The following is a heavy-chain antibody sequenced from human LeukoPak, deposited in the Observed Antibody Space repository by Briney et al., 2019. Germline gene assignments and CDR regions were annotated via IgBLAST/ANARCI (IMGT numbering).Heavy chain of an antibody. CDR1: GFTFSSYW. D-gene: IGHD2-15*01. CDR3: ARDLRDMGDAFDI. Sequence: PGRSLRLSCAASGFTFSSYWMSWVRQAPGKGLEWVANIKQDGSEKYYVDSVKGRFTISRDNAKNSLYLQMNSLRAEDTAVYYCARDLRDMGDAFDIWGQGTMVTVSS. V-gene: IGHV3-7*01. J-gene: IGHJ3*02. CDR2: IKQDGSEK.